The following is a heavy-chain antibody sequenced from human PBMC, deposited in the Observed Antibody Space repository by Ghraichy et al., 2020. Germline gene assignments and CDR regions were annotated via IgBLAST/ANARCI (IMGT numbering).Heavy chain of an antibody. Sequence: SETLSLTCTVSGGSISSYYWSWIRQPAGKGLEWIGRIYTSGSTNYNPSLKSRVTISVDTSKNQFSLKLSSVTAADTAVYYCARVISWSADRLGYMDVWGKGTKVTVCS. V-gene: IGHV4-4*07. D-gene: IGHD6-6*01. J-gene: IGHJ6*03. CDR3: ARVISWSADRLGYMDV. CDR2: IYTSGST. CDR1: GGSISSYY.